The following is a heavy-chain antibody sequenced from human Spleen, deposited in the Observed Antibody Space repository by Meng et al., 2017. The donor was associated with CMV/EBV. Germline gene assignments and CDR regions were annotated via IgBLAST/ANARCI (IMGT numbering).Heavy chain of an antibody. CDR1: GGSISSSSYY. Sequence: SETLSLTCTVSGGSISSSSYYWGWIRQPPGKGLEWIGSIYYSGSTYYNPSLKSRVTISVDTSKNQFSLKLSSVTVADTAVYYCARGGLRTRFDYWGQGTLVTVSS. V-gene: IGHV4-39*07. D-gene: IGHD4/OR15-4a*01. CDR3: ARGGLRTRFDY. CDR2: IYYSGST. J-gene: IGHJ4*02.